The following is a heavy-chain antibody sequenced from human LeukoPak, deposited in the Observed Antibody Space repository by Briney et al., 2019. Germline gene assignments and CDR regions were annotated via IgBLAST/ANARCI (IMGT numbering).Heavy chain of an antibody. J-gene: IGHJ4*02. V-gene: IGHV3-30*18. Sequence: GRSLRLSCVASGFIFSDYGMQWFRQAPGRGPEWLGVVSYDGGTRFYADSVKGRIAISRDNSKNTLYLEMNSLRGEDTAVYYCAKEPVMYASGWYFDDWGQGALVTVSS. CDR1: GFIFSDYG. CDR2: VSYDGGTR. D-gene: IGHD6-19*01. CDR3: AKEPVMYASGWYFDD.